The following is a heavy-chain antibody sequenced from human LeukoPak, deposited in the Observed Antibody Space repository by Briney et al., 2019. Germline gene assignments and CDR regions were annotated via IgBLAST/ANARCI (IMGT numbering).Heavy chain of an antibody. J-gene: IGHJ4*02. CDR2: ISSSASSI. D-gene: IGHD2-21*02. Sequence: GGSLRLSCAASGFTFSTYTMNWVRQAPGKGLEWVSYISSSASSIYYADSVRGRFTISRENAKNSLYLQMKSLRDEDTAVYYCARGLAYCGGDCYRALDYWGQGTLVTVSS. V-gene: IGHV3-48*02. CDR1: GFTFSTYT. CDR3: ARGLAYCGGDCYRALDY.